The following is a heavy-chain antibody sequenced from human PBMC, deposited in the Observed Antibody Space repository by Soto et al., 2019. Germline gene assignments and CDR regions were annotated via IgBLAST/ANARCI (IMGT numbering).Heavy chain of an antibody. Sequence: SETLSLTCTVSGGSISSYYWSWIRQPPGKGLEWIGYIYYSGSTNYNPSLKSRVTISVDTSKNQFSLKLSSVTAADTAVYYCARASPRGDYGDYGVGWFDPWGQGTLVTVS. D-gene: IGHD4-17*01. CDR1: GGSISSYY. J-gene: IGHJ5*02. V-gene: IGHV4-59*01. CDR3: ARASPRGDYGDYGVGWFDP. CDR2: IYYSGST.